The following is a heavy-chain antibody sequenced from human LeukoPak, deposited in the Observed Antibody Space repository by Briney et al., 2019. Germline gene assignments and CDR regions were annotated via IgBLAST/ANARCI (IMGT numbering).Heavy chain of an antibody. CDR2: ISGSGGST. CDR1: GFTFSSYS. D-gene: IGHD6-19*01. V-gene: IGHV3-23*01. Sequence: GGSLRLSCAASGFTFSSYSMNWVRQAPGKGLEWVSAISGSGGSTYYADSVKGRFTISRDNSKNTLYLQMNSLRAEDTAVYYCAKRIAVAGTGYYYGMDVWGQGTTVTVSS. J-gene: IGHJ6*02. CDR3: AKRIAVAGTGYYYGMDV.